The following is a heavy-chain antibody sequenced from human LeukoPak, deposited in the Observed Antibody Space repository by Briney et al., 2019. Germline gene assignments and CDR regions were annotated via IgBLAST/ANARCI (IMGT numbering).Heavy chain of an antibody. CDR1: GFTFSDYY. CDR3: ARSGNTYGVSEMDV. CDR2: TYSGGTT. J-gene: IGHJ6*02. D-gene: IGHD5-18*01. Sequence: PGGSLRLSCAASGFTFSDYYMSWVRQTPGKGLEWVSVTYSGGTTYYADSVQGRFAISRDNSNNTIYLQVNSLRTEDTAVYYCARSGNTYGVSEMDVWGQGTTVTVAS. V-gene: IGHV3-53*01.